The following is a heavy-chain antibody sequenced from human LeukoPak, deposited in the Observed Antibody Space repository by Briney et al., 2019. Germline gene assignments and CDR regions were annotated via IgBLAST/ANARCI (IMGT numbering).Heavy chain of an antibody. CDR3: ARDHVGYSSGWYLEPDYYYYMDV. CDR2: ISSSSSYI. J-gene: IGHJ6*03. Sequence: GGSLRLSCAASGFTFSSYSMNWVRQAPGKGLEWVSYISSSSSYIYYADSVKGRFTISRDNAKNSLYLQMNSLRAEDTAVYYCARDHVGYSSGWYLEPDYYYYMDVWGKGTTVTVSS. D-gene: IGHD6-19*01. CDR1: GFTFSSYS. V-gene: IGHV3-21*01.